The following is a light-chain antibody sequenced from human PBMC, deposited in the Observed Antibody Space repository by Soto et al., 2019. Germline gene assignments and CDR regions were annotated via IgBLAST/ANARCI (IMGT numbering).Light chain of an antibody. CDR3: QSYDSSLSAYV. CDR2: GNN. Sequence: QSVLTQPPSVSGAPGQRVTISCTGSNSNIGAGYDVHWYQQLPGTAPKLLIHGNNNRPSGVPDRFSGSKSGTSASLAFAGLQAEDEADYYCQSYDSSLSAYVFGTGTKVTVL. CDR1: NSNIGAGYD. J-gene: IGLJ1*01. V-gene: IGLV1-40*01.